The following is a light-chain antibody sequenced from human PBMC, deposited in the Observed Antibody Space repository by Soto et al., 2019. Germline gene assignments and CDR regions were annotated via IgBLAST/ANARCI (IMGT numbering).Light chain of an antibody. CDR2: EVS. Sequence: QSALTQPASVSGSPGQSITISCTGTSSDIGNYDFVSWYQQVPGTAPKAMIYEVSSRPSGVSNRFSGSKSGNTASLTISGLQSEDEADYSCAAWDDSLNGLVFGAGTKLTVL. V-gene: IGLV2-14*01. J-gene: IGLJ1*01. CDR1: SSDIGNYDF. CDR3: AAWDDSLNGLV.